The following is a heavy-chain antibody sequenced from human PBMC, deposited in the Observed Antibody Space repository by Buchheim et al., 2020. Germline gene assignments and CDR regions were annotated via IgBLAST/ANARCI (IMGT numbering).Heavy chain of an antibody. V-gene: IGHV3-30*18. CDR3: AKALEMATIRDAFDI. CDR1: GFTFSSYG. J-gene: IGHJ3*02. CDR2: ISYDGSNK. D-gene: IGHD5-24*01. Sequence: QVQLVESGGGVVQPGRSLRLSCAASGFTFSSYGMHWVRQAPGKGLEWVAVISYDGSNKYYADSVKGRFTISRDNSKNTLYVQMNSLRADDTAVYYCAKALEMATIRDAFDIWGQGT.